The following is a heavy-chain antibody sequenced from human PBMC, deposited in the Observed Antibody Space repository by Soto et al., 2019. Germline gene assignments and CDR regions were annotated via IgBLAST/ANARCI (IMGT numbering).Heavy chain of an antibody. CDR1: GYTFTSYG. D-gene: IGHD2-2*01. V-gene: IGHV1-18*01. CDR3: ATYLLFFSSTSCYAYY. Sequence: ASVKVSCKASGYTFTSYGISWVRQAPGQGLEWMGWISAYNGNTNYAQKLQGRVTMTTDTSTSTAYMELRSLRSDDTAVYYCATYLLFFSSTSCYAYYWGQGTLVTVSS. J-gene: IGHJ4*02. CDR2: ISAYNGNT.